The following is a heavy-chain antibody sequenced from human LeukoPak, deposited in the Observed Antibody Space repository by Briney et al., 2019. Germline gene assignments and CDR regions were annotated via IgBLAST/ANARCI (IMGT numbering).Heavy chain of an antibody. Sequence: GGSLRLSCAASGFTFSSYGMHWVRQAPGKGLEWVAVISYDGSNKYYADSVKGRFTISRDNSKNTLYLQMNSLRAEDTAVYYCARSGTPRRRWHLGYYMDVWGKGTTVTVSS. V-gene: IGHV3-30*03. CDR2: ISYDGSNK. D-gene: IGHD5-24*01. J-gene: IGHJ6*03. CDR3: ARSGTPRRRWHLGYYMDV. CDR1: GFTFSSYG.